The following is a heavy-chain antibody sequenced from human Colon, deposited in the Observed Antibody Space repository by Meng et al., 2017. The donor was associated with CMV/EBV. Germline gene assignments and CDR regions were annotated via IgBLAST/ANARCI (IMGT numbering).Heavy chain of an antibody. V-gene: IGHV3-30-3*01. Sequence: GGSLRLSCVASGFTFNFYAMHWVRQAPGKGLEWVVVISFDGSDKYYADSVKGRFTISRDNSKNTLSLQMNSLRTEDTAVYYCARERTDRVFDYWGQGTLVTVSS. J-gene: IGHJ4*02. CDR1: GFTFNFYA. CDR3: ARERTDRVFDY. D-gene: IGHD1/OR15-1a*01. CDR2: ISFDGSDK.